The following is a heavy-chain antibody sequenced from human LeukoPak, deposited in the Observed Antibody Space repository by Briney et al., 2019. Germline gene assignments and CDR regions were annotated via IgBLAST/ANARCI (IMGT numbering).Heavy chain of an antibody. Sequence: GRALRLSCAASGFTFSSYGMHWVRQAPGKGLEGVAVISYDGSNKYYADSVKGRFTISRDNSKNTLYLQMNSLRAEDTAVYYCAKDMTTVTTVLDYWGQGTLVTVSS. CDR3: AKDMTTVTTVLDY. J-gene: IGHJ4*02. CDR1: GFTFSSYG. CDR2: ISYDGSNK. V-gene: IGHV3-30*18. D-gene: IGHD4-17*01.